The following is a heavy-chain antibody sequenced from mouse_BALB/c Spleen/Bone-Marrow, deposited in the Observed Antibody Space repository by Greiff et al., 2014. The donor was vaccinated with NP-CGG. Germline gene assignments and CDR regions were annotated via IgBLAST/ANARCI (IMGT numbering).Heavy chain of an antibody. CDR1: GYSITSGYS. Sequence: EVKLMESGPDLVKPSQSLSLTCTVPGYSITSGYSWHWIRQFPGNKLEWMGYIHYSGSTNYNPSLKSRISITRDTSKNKFFLQLNSVTTEDTATYDCARDQGYYAMDYWGQGTSATVSS. V-gene: IGHV3-1*02. CDR3: ARDQGYYAMDY. CDR2: IHYSGST. J-gene: IGHJ4*01.